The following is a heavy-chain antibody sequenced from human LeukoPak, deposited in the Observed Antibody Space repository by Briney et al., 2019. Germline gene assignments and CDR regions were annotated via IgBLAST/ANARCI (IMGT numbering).Heavy chain of an antibody. Sequence: GASVKVSCKASGGTFSSYAISWVRQAPGQGLEWMGGIIPIFGTANYARKFQGRVTMTRDTSTSTVYMELSSLRSEDTAIYYCVPRGAGDSSFGMDVWGQGTTVTVSS. CDR1: GGTFSSYA. CDR3: VPRGAGDSSFGMDV. D-gene: IGHD6-6*01. J-gene: IGHJ6*02. V-gene: IGHV1-69*05. CDR2: IIPIFGTA.